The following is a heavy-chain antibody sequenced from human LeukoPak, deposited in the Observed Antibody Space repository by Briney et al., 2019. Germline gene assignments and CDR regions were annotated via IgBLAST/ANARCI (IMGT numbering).Heavy chain of an antibody. CDR2: ISAGGGNT. CDR3: AKEYSVRNQFDY. Sequence: PGGSLRLSCAASGFTFSTYGMNWVRQAPGKGLEWVSAISAGGGNTYYADSVKGRFTISRDNSKNTLFLEVNSLRAEDTAVYYCAKEYSVRNQFDYWGQGTLVAVSS. J-gene: IGHJ4*02. D-gene: IGHD1-14*01. V-gene: IGHV3-23*01. CDR1: GFTFSTYG.